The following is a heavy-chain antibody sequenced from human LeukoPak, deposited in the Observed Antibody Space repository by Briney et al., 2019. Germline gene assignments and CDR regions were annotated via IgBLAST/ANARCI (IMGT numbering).Heavy chain of an antibody. CDR1: GYTFTSYG. CDR2: ISAYNGNT. D-gene: IGHD3-22*01. V-gene: IGHV1-18*01. Sequence: ASVKVSCKASGYTFTSYGISWVRQAPGQGLEWMGWISAYNGNTNYAQKLQGRVTMTTDTSTSTAYMKLRSLRSDDTAVYYCARDKPYYYDSSGYEPDFDYWGQGTLVTVSS. CDR3: ARDKPYYYDSSGYEPDFDY. J-gene: IGHJ4*02.